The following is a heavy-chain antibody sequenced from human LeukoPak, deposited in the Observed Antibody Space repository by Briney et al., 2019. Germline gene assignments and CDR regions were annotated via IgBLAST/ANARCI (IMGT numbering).Heavy chain of an antibody. Sequence: SETLSLTCTVSGGSISSYYWSWIRQPPGKGLEWIGYIYYSGSTNYNPSLKSRVTISVDTSKNQFSLQLSSVTAADTAVYYCAGHTMVRGVTSEYWGQGTLVTVSS. CDR1: GGSISSYY. J-gene: IGHJ4*02. V-gene: IGHV4-59*01. CDR2: IYYSGST. CDR3: AGHTMVRGVTSEY. D-gene: IGHD3-10*01.